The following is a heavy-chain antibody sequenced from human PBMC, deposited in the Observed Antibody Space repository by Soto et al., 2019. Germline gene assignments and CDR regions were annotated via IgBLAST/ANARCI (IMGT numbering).Heavy chain of an antibody. J-gene: IGHJ6*02. D-gene: IGHD3-22*01. Sequence: GASVKVSCKASGYTFTSYYMHWVLQAPGQGLEWMGIINPSGGSTSYAQKFQGRVTMTRDTSTSTVYMELSSLRSEDTAVYYCAGDLMITTTIIVISYYYYGMDVWGQGTTVTRLL. CDR2: INPSGGST. V-gene: IGHV1-46*01. CDR1: GYTFTSYY. CDR3: AGDLMITTTIIVISYYYYGMDV.